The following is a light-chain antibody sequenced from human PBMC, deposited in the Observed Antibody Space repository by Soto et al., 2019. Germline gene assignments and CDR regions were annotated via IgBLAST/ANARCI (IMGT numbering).Light chain of an antibody. CDR3: AAWDDSLSGLV. J-gene: IGLJ1*01. CDR1: SSNIGSNY. V-gene: IGLV1-47*01. CDR2: RSN. Sequence: LTQPPSASGTPGQRVTISCSGSSSNIGSNYVYWYQQLPGTAPKFVIYRSNQRPSGVPERLSGSKSGTSASLAISGLRSEDEADYYCAAWDDSLSGLVFGTGTKLTVL.